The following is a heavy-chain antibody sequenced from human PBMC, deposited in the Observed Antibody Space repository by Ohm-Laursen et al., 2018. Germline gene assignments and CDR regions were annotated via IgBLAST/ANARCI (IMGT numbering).Heavy chain of an antibody. CDR3: ARDPVRGLTDY. CDR1: GFTFSSYS. CDR2: ISSSGSTI. J-gene: IGHJ4*02. D-gene: IGHD3-16*01. V-gene: IGHV3-48*04. Sequence: SLRLSCTASGFTFSSYSMNWVHQAPGKGLEWVSYISSSGSTIHYADSVKGRFTISRDNAKNSLYLQMNSLRAEDTAVYHCARDPVRGLTDYWGQGTLVTVSS.